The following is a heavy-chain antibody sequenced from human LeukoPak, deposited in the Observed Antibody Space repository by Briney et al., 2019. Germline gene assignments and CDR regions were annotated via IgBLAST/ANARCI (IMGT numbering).Heavy chain of an antibody. Sequence: GGSLRLSCAASGFTFSDYYMSGIRQAPGKGLEWVSYISSSGSTIYYADSVKGRFTISRDNAKNSLYLQMNSLRAEDTAVYYCARTYSYYYGSGSPEYFQHWGQGTLVTVSS. CDR2: ISSSGSTI. D-gene: IGHD3-10*01. CDR1: GFTFSDYY. CDR3: ARTYSYYYGSGSPEYFQH. V-gene: IGHV3-11*01. J-gene: IGHJ1*01.